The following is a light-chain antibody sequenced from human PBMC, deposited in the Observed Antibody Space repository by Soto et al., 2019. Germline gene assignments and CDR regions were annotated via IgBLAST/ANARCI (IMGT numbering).Light chain of an antibody. CDR1: QTISTY. CDR3: QKGLGIPDT. V-gene: IGKV1-39*01. J-gene: IGKJ2*01. CDR2: AAS. Sequence: DIQMTQSPSALSASVGDRVTITCRASQTISTYLNWYQQKPGKAPKLLIYAASTLQSGVPSRFSGSGSGTDFPLTIRSPQPEDFATYYCQKGLGIPDTFGQGTRLEIK.